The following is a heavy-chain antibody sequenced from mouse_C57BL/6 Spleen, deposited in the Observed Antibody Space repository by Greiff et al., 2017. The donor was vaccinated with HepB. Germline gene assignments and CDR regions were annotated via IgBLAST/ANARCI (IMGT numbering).Heavy chain of an antibody. V-gene: IGHV1-55*01. CDR3: ARITTVVATRGYFDY. J-gene: IGHJ2*01. CDR1: GYTFTSYW. Sequence: QVQLQQPGAELVKPGASVKMSCKASGYTFTSYWITWVKQRPGQGLEWIGDIYPGSGSTNYNEKFKSKATLTVDTSSSTAYMQLSSLTSEDCAVYYCARITTVVATRGYFDYWGQGTTLTVSS. CDR2: IYPGSGST. D-gene: IGHD1-1*01.